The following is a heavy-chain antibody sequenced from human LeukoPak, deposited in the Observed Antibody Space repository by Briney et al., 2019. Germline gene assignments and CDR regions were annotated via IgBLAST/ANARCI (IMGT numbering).Heavy chain of an antibody. J-gene: IGHJ5*02. CDR2: IYISGST. V-gene: IGHV4-4*07. Sequence: PSETLSLTCTVSGGSISSYYWSWIRQPAGKGLEWIGRIYISGSTNYNPSLKSRVTMSVDTSKNQFSLKLSSVTAADTAVYYCAREVRRDGYNPAWFDPWGQGTLVTVSS. CDR1: GGSISSYY. CDR3: AREVRRDGYNPAWFDP. D-gene: IGHD5-24*01.